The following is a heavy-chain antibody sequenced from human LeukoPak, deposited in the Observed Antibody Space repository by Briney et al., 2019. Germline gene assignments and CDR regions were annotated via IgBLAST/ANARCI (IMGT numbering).Heavy chain of an antibody. Sequence: GGSLRLSCEASGFTFSNYWMSWVRQAPGKGLEWVSAISGSGGSTYYADSVKGRFTISRDNSKNTLYLQMNSLRAEDTAVYYCARGSSWDNYFDYWGQGTLVTVSS. J-gene: IGHJ4*02. CDR3: ARGSSWDNYFDY. CDR2: ISGSGGST. D-gene: IGHD6-13*01. V-gene: IGHV3-23*01. CDR1: GFTFSNYW.